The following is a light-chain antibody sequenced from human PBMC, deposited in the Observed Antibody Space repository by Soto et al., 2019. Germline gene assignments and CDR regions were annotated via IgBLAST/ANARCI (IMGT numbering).Light chain of an antibody. CDR3: QQYGNSRWN. CDR1: QSVSSRY. CDR2: GAS. Sequence: EIVLTQSPGTLSLPPGDRATLSCRVSQSVSSRYLAWYQQKPGQAPRRLISGASTSATGIPDRFSGSGSGTDFTLSISRLEPEDFAVYYCQQYGNSRWNFGQGTKVEIK. V-gene: IGKV3-20*01. J-gene: IGKJ1*01.